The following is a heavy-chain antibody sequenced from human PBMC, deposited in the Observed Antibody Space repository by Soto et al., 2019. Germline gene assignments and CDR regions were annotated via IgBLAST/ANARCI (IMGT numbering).Heavy chain of an antibody. CDR1: GGSISSSSYY. Sequence: SLTCTVSGGSISSSSYYWGWIRQPPGKGLEWIGSIYYSGSTYYNPSLKSRVTISVDTSKNQFSLKLSSVTAADTAVYYCARHGVEDYFDYWGQGTLVTVSS. V-gene: IGHV4-39*01. CDR3: ARHGVEDYFDY. J-gene: IGHJ4*02. D-gene: IGHD3-10*01. CDR2: IYYSGST.